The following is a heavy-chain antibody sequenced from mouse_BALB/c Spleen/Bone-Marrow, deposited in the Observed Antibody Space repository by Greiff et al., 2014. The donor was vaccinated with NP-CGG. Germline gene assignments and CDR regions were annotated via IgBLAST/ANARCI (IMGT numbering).Heavy chain of an antibody. CDR3: APYYYGSSQFAY. CDR2: IDPANGNT. V-gene: IGHV14-3*02. CDR1: GFNIKDTY. J-gene: IGHJ3*01. D-gene: IGHD1-1*01. Sequence: DVKLQESGAELVKPGASVKLSCTASGFNIKDTYMHWVKQRPEQGLEWIGRIDPANGNTKYDPKFQGKATITADTSSNTAYLQLSSLTSEGTAVYYCAPYYYGSSQFAYWGQGTLVTVSA.